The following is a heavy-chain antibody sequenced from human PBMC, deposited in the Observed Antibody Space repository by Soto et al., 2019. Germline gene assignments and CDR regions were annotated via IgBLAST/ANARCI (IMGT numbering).Heavy chain of an antibody. Sequence: SETLSLTCAVYGGSFSGYYWSWIRQPPGKGLEWIGEINHSGSTNYNPSLKSRVTISVDTSKNQFSLKLSSVTAADTAVYYCARGVYYGSPDVWGKGTTVTVSS. CDR2: INHSGST. CDR1: GGSFSGYY. CDR3: ARGVYYGSPDV. J-gene: IGHJ6*04. V-gene: IGHV4-34*01. D-gene: IGHD3-10*01.